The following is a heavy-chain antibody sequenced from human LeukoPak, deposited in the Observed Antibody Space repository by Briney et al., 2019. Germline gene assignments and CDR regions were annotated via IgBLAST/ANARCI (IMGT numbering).Heavy chain of an antibody. Sequence: GGSLRLSCAASGFTFSGSAMHWVRQASGKGLEWVGRIRSKANSYATAYAASVKGRFTISRDDSKNTAYLQMNSLKTEDTAVYYCTRESDIVVAPGDYWGQGTLVTVSS. CDR3: TRESDIVVAPGDY. J-gene: IGHJ4*02. CDR1: GFTFSGSA. CDR2: IRSKANSYAT. V-gene: IGHV3-73*01. D-gene: IGHD2-2*01.